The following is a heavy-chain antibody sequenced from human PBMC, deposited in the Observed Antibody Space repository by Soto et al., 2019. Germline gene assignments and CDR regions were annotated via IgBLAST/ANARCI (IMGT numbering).Heavy chain of an antibody. CDR2: ISYDGSNK. CDR3: AKDRLPFLEWLFDTVDY. CDR1: GFTFSSYG. Sequence: GGSLRLSCAASGFTFSSYGMHWVRQAPGKGLEWVAVISYDGSNKYYADSVKGRFTISRDNSKNTLYLQMNSLRAEDTAVYYCAKDRLPFLEWLFDTVDYWGQGTLVTVSS. D-gene: IGHD3-3*01. J-gene: IGHJ4*02. V-gene: IGHV3-30*18.